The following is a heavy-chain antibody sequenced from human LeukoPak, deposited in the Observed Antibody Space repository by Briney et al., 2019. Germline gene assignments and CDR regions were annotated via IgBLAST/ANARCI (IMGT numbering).Heavy chain of an antibody. D-gene: IGHD1-26*01. CDR3: ARGGVLRYSISWFDP. Sequence: PSETLSLTCTVSGGSINSGSYYWSWIRQPAGKGLEWIGRIYTSGSTNYNPSLKSRVTISVDTSKNQFSLKLSSVTAADTAVYYCARGGVLRYSISWFDPWGQGTLVTVSS. CDR1: GGSINSGSYY. V-gene: IGHV4-61*02. J-gene: IGHJ5*02. CDR2: IYTSGST.